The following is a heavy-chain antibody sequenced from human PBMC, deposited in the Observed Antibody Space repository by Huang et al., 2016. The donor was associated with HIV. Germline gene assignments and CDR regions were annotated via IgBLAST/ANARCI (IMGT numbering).Heavy chain of an antibody. CDR1: GGTFSSYA. V-gene: IGHV1-69*13. D-gene: IGHD5-18*01. J-gene: IGHJ5*02. Sequence: QVLLVQSGAEVRKPGSSVKVSCTAFGGTFSSYAISWVRQAPGQGLEWMGGIIRIFGTANYTQKFQGRVTITVDESTNTGYMELTRLTSEDTAVYYCARTAYSYGFRQGYNWFDPWGQGTPVTVSS. CDR2: IIRIFGTA. CDR3: ARTAYSYGFRQGYNWFDP.